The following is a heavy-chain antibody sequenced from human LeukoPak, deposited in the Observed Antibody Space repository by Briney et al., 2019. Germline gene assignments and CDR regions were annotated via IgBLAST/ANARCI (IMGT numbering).Heavy chain of an antibody. CDR3: AREAREFYYYYYYGMDV. Sequence: GGSLRLSCAASGFTFSSYWMHCVRQAPGKGLVWVSRINSDGSSTSYADSVKGRFTISRDNAKNTLYLQMNSLRAEDTAVYYCAREAREFYYYYYYGMDVWGQGTTVTVSS. CDR1: GFTFSSYW. J-gene: IGHJ6*02. CDR2: INSDGSST. V-gene: IGHV3-74*01. D-gene: IGHD3-10*01.